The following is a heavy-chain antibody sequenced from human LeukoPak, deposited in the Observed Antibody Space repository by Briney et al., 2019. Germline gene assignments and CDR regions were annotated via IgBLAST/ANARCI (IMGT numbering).Heavy chain of an antibody. V-gene: IGHV3-48*01. Sequence: PGGSLRLSCAASGFTFSSYSMNWVRQAPGKGLEWISNIGISSGNTKYADSVKGRFTISGDKAKNSLYLQMNSLRVEDTAVYYCARHTKYAFDNWGQGTLVTVSS. CDR3: ARHTKYAFDN. CDR2: IGISSGNT. J-gene: IGHJ4*02. CDR1: GFTFSSYS. D-gene: IGHD2-2*01.